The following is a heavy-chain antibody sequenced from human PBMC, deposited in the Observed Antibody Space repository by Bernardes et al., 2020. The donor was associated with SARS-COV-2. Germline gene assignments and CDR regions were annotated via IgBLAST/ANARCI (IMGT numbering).Heavy chain of an antibody. CDR1: GFTFSSYS. V-gene: IGHV3-48*04. CDR3: ARQVTIFGVVISLYYMDV. CDR2: ISSSSSTI. J-gene: IGHJ6*03. Sequence: GGSLRLSCAASGFTFSSYSMNWVRQAPGKGLEWVSYISSSSSTIYYADSVKGRFTISRDNAKNSLYLQMNSLRAEDTAVYYCARQVTIFGVVISLYYMDVWGKGTTVTVSS. D-gene: IGHD3-3*01.